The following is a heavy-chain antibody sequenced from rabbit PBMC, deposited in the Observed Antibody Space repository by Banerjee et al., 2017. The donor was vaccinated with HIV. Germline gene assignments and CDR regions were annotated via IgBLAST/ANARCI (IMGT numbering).Heavy chain of an antibody. Sequence: QQQLEESGGGLVKPEGSLTLTCTASGFSFSNKYVMSWVRQAQGKGLEWIACINSSSGNTVYATWAKGRFTISKTSSTTVFLQMSSLTAAATVTYFCAGDPWSGWNLWGPGTLVTVS. CDR1: GFSFSNKYV. V-gene: IGHV1S45*01. CDR3: AGDPWSGWNL. D-gene: IGHD4-1*01. J-gene: IGHJ4*01. CDR2: INSSSGNT.